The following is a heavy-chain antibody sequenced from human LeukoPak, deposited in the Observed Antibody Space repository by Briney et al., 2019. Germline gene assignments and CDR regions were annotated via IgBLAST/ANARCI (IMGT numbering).Heavy chain of an antibody. CDR3: ARGPPTMVRGVITYYFDY. V-gene: IGHV5-51*01. J-gene: IGHJ4*02. Sequence: GEPLKISCKGSGYSFTSYWIGWVRQMPGKGLEWMGIIYPGNSDTRYSPSFQGQVTISADKSISTAYLQWSSLKASDTAMYYCARGPPTMVRGVITYYFDYWGQGTLVTVSS. D-gene: IGHD3-10*01. CDR1: GYSFTSYW. CDR2: IYPGNSDT.